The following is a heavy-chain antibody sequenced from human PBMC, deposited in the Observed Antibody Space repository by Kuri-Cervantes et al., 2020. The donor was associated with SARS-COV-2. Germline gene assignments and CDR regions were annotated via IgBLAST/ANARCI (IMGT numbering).Heavy chain of an antibody. CDR2: INSDGSST. CDR1: GFTFSSYW. Sequence: GESLKISCAASGFTFSSYWMHWVRQAPGKVLVWVSRINSDGSSTSYADSVKGRFTISRDNAKNTLYLQMNSLRAEDTAVYYCARDRTILDYFDYWGQGTLVTVSS. J-gene: IGHJ4*02. CDR3: ARDRTILDYFDY. V-gene: IGHV3-74*01. D-gene: IGHD3-9*01.